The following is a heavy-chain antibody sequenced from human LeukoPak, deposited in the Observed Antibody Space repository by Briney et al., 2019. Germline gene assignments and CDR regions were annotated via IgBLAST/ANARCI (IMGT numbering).Heavy chain of an antibody. V-gene: IGHV1-18*01. CDR3: ARDDSDYDFWSGYSTGFDY. Sequence: ASVKVSCKASGYTFTSYGISWARQAPGQGLEWMGWISAYNGNTNYAQKLQGRVTMTTDTSTSTAYMELRSLRSDDTAVYYCARDDSDYDFWSGYSTGFDYWGQGTLVTVSS. CDR1: GYTFTSYG. J-gene: IGHJ4*02. CDR2: ISAYNGNT. D-gene: IGHD3-3*01.